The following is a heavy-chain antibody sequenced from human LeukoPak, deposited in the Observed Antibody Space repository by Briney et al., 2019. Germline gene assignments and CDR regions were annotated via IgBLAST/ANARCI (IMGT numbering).Heavy chain of an antibody. CDR3: AKVPIRRWLLKVWGPYFDY. D-gene: IGHD5-24*01. J-gene: IGHJ4*02. Sequence: GGSLRLSCAASGFTFSSYAMSWVRQAPGKGLEWVSAISGSGGSTYYADSVKGRFTISRDNSKNTLYLQMNSLRAEDTAVYYCAKVPIRRWLLKVWGPYFDYWGQGTLVTVSS. V-gene: IGHV3-23*01. CDR1: GFTFSSYA. CDR2: ISGSGGST.